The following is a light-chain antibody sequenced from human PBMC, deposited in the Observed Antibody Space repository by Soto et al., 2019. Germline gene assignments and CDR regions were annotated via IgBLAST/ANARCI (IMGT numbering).Light chain of an antibody. CDR1: QSVSSY. CDR3: HQRSTWPLT. J-gene: IGKJ4*01. CDR2: DAS. V-gene: IGKV3-11*01. Sequence: EIVLTQSPATLSLSPGERATLSCRATQSVSSYLAWYQHKPGQAPRLLIYDASNRATVIPARFSGSGSVTDFTLTISSLEPEDFAVYYCHQRSTWPLTFGGGTKVESK.